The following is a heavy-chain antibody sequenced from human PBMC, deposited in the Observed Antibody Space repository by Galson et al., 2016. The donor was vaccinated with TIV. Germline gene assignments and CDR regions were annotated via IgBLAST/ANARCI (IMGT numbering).Heavy chain of an antibody. J-gene: IGHJ4*02. CDR3: VREGPDGYNPYLDY. V-gene: IGHV3-30*04. D-gene: IGHD5-24*01. CDR2: ISSDGNNE. CDR1: GFTFSSYS. Sequence: SLRLSCAASGFTFSSYSIHWVRQAPGKGLEWVAVISSDGNNEYYAGSAKGRFTIPRDNSENTLYLRLNNLRPEDTAVYYCVREGPDGYNPYLDYWGQGTLVTVSS.